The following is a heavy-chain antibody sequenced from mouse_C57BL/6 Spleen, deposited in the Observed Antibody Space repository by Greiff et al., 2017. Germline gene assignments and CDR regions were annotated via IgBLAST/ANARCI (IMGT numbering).Heavy chain of an antibody. CDR3: ARNYYYGSSYPYYYAMDY. V-gene: IGHV5-17*01. Sequence: DVKLVESGGGLVKPGGSLKLSCAASGFTFSDYGMHWVRQAPEKGLEWVAYISSGSSTIYYADTVKGRFTISRDNAKKTLFLQMTSLRSEDTAMYYCARNYYYGSSYPYYYAMDYWGQGTSVTVSS. D-gene: IGHD1-1*01. J-gene: IGHJ4*01. CDR1: GFTFSDYG. CDR2: ISSGSSTI.